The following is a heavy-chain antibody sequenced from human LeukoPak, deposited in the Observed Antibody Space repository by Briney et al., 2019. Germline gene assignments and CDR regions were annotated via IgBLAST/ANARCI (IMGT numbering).Heavy chain of an antibody. Sequence: PGRSLRLSCAASGFTFDDYAMHWVRQVPGKGLEWVSGISWNSGSIGYADSVKGRFTISRDNAKNSLYLQMNSLRAEDTALYYCAKDKRSYYDSSGAFDIWGQGTMVTVSS. CDR2: ISWNSGSI. J-gene: IGHJ3*02. D-gene: IGHD3-22*01. V-gene: IGHV3-9*01. CDR1: GFTFDDYA. CDR3: AKDKRSYYDSSGAFDI.